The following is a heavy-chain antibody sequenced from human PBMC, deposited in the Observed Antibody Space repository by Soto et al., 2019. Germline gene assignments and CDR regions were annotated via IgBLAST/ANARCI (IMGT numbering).Heavy chain of an antibody. J-gene: IGHJ4*02. CDR2: ISGSESDT. CDR1: GFTFNNYG. D-gene: IGHD3-22*01. Sequence: GGSLRLSCSASGFTFNNYGMRWVRQAPGKGLEWVSAISGSESDTHYGDSVKGRFVISRDNSNNTLYLHMSSLRAEDTAVYYCANDLRYDLSVYFDSWGQGILVTVSS. CDR3: ANDLRYDLSVYFDS. V-gene: IGHV3-23*01.